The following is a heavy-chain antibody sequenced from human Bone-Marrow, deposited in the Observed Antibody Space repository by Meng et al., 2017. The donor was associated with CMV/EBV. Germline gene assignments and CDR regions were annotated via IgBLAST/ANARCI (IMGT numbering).Heavy chain of an antibody. Sequence: ASVKVSCKASGNTLSDNYMNCVRQAPGQGLEWMGWISAYNGNTNYAQKLQGRVTMTTDTSTSTAYMELRSLRSDDTAVYYCARDYWRPGVATTVTPSDYWGQGTLVTVPS. CDR1: GNTLSDNY. D-gene: IGHD4-11*01. V-gene: IGHV1-18*01. J-gene: IGHJ4*02. CDR3: ARDYWRPGVATTVTPSDY. CDR2: ISAYNGNT.